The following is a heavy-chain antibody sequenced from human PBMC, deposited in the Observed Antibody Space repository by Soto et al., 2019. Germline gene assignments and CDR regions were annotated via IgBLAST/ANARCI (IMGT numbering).Heavy chain of an antibody. Sequence: SXTLSLSCTVSGGSVSSTYWSWVRQPAGKGLEWIGRIYISGNTKYNPSFKSRVTMSVDTSKNQVSLRLSSVTAADTAVYYCARELKPYNSGWYFTLSWSQGTQVTVSS. D-gene: IGHD6-19*01. CDR3: ARELKPYNSGWYFTLS. CDR1: GGSVSSTY. V-gene: IGHV4-4*07. CDR2: IYISGNT. J-gene: IGHJ5*02.